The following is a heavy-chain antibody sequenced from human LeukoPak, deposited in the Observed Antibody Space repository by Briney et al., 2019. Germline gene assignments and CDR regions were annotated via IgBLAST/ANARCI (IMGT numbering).Heavy chain of an antibody. CDR2: VDPEDGET. Sequence: ASVKISCKVSGYTFTDYYMHWGQQAPGKGLEWMGLVDPEDGETIYAEKFQGRVTITADTSTDAAYMELSSLRSEDTAVYYCATVGMGGPGTVKDYWGQGTLVTVSS. CDR3: ATVGMGGPGTVKDY. V-gene: IGHV1-69-2*01. D-gene: IGHD4-11*01. J-gene: IGHJ4*02. CDR1: GYTFTDYY.